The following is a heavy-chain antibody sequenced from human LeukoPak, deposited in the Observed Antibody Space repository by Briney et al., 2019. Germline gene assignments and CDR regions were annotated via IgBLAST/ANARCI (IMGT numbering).Heavy chain of an antibody. CDR2: ISSSSSYI. CDR1: GFTFSSYS. CDR3: ARDSSGYRGFDY. D-gene: IGHD3-22*01. Sequence: GGSLRLSCAASGFTFSSYSMNWVRQAPGKGLEWVSSISSSSSYIYYADSVKGRFTISRDNAKNSLYLQMNSLRAEDTAVYYCARDSSGYRGFDYWGQGTLVTVSS. V-gene: IGHV3-21*01. J-gene: IGHJ4*02.